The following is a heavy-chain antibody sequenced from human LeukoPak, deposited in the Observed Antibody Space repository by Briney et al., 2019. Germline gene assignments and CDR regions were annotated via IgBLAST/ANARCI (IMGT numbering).Heavy chain of an antibody. J-gene: IGHJ3*02. CDR1: GGSISSSSYY. CDR3: ARRPARPTYYYGSGSYSPVDAFDI. D-gene: IGHD3-10*01. V-gene: IGHV4-39*01. CDR2: IYYSGST. Sequence: SETLSLTCTVSGGSISSSSYYWGWIRQPPGKGLEWIGSIYYSGSTYYNPSLKSRVTISVDTSKNQFSLKLSSVTAADTAVYYCARRPARPTYYYGSGSYSPVDAFDIWGKGKMVTVSS.